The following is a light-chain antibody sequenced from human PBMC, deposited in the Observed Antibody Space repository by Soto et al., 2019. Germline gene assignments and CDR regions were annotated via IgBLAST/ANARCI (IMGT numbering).Light chain of an antibody. CDR3: QQYNNWPRT. V-gene: IGKV3-15*01. CDR2: GAS. Sequence: ETVMTQSEATLSVSPGERATLSCRASQSIHTNLAWYQQKPGQPPRLLIYGASTRVTGMPTRFSGSGSGTEFTLTISSLQSEDFAVYYCQQYNNWPRTFGQGTKVEIK. CDR1: QSIHTN. J-gene: IGKJ1*01.